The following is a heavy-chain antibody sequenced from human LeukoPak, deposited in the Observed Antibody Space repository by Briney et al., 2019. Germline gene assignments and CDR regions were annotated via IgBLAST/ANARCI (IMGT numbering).Heavy chain of an antibody. CDR3: AKEQGRFWSGYYTYEAFDI. Sequence: GGSLRLSCAASGFTFSSYGIQWVRQAPGKGLEWVAVISYDGSNKYYADSVKGRFTISRDNSNITLYLQMNSLRAEDTAVYYCAKEQGRFWSGYYTYEAFDICGQGTMVTVSS. CDR2: ISYDGSNK. CDR1: GFTFSSYG. J-gene: IGHJ3*02. D-gene: IGHD3-3*01. V-gene: IGHV3-30*18.